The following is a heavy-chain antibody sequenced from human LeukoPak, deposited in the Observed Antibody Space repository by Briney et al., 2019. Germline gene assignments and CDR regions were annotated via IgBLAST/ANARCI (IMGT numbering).Heavy chain of an antibody. CDR1: GYTFTGYY. CDR2: INPNSGGT. V-gene: IGHV1-2*02. D-gene: IGHD3-16*01. J-gene: IGHJ4*02. CDR3: ARGGDRRGKALDYFDY. Sequence: GASVKVSCKASGYTFTGYYMHWVRQAPGQGLEWMGWINPNSGGTNYAQKFQGRVTMTRDTSISTACMELSRLRSDDTAVYYCARGGDRRGKALDYFDYWGQGTLVTVSS.